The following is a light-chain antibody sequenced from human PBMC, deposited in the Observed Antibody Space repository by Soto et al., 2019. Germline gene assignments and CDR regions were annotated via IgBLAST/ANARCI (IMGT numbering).Light chain of an antibody. V-gene: IGKV3-20*01. CDR1: QSVSNNY. CDR2: GAS. Sequence: EIVLTQSPGTLSLSPGEKATLSCRASQSVSNNYLAWYQQKPGQAPRLLIYGASNRATGIPDRFSGSGSGIDFTLTISRLEPEGFAVYYCQQYGSSGTFGQGNKVDIK. J-gene: IGKJ1*01. CDR3: QQYGSSGT.